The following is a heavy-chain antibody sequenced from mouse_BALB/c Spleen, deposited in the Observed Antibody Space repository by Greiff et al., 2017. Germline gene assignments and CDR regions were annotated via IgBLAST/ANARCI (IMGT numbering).Heavy chain of an antibody. V-gene: IGHV5-17*02. CDR3: AREGSLYYAMDY. CDR1: GFTFSSFG. J-gene: IGHJ4*01. Sequence: EVQLVESGGGLVQPGGSRKLSCAASGFTFSSFGMHWVRQAPEKGLEWVAYISSGSSTIYYADTVKGRFTISRDNPKNTLFLQMTSLRSEDTAMYYCAREGSLYYAMDYWGQGTSVTVSS. CDR2: ISSGSSTI.